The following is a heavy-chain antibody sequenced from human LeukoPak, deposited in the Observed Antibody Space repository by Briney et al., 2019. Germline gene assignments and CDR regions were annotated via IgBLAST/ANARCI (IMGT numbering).Heavy chain of an antibody. Sequence: PGRSLRLSCAASGFTFSSYGMHWVRQAPGKGLEWVAVISYDGSNKYYADSVKGRFTISRDNSKNTLYLQMNSLKTEDTAVYYCTTFADLWTPPSFDYWGQGTLVTVSS. V-gene: IGHV3-30*03. D-gene: IGHD3/OR15-3a*01. CDR1: GFTFSSYG. CDR2: ISYDGSNK. J-gene: IGHJ4*02. CDR3: TTFADLWTPPSFDY.